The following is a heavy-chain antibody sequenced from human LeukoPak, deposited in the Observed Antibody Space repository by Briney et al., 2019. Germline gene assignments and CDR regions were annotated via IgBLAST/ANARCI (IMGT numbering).Heavy chain of an antibody. J-gene: IGHJ4*02. V-gene: IGHV1-18*01. CDR3: ARDRRFLEWLPIDY. CDR1: GYTFTSYG. D-gene: IGHD3-3*01. Sequence: GASVKLSCKASGYTFTSYGIRWVRQDPGQGLEWMGWISAYNGNTNYAQKLQGRVTMTTDTSTSTAYMELRSLRSDDTAVYYCARDRRFLEWLPIDYWGQGTLVTVSS. CDR2: ISAYNGNT.